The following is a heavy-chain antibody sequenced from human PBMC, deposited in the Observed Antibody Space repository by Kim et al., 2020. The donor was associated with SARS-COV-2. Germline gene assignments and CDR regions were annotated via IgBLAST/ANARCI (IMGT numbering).Heavy chain of an antibody. CDR3: ARDPDGKGGDY. Sequence: SVKVSCKASGGTFSSYTISWVRQAPGQGLEWMGRIIPILGIANYAQKFQGRVTITADKSTSTAYMELSSLRSEDTAVYYCARDPDGKGGDYWGQGTLVTVSS. CDR1: GGTFSSYT. J-gene: IGHJ4*02. D-gene: IGHD2-15*01. V-gene: IGHV1-69*04. CDR2: IIPILGIA.